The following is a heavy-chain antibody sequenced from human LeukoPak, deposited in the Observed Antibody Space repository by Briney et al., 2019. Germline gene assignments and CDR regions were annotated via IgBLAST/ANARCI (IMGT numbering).Heavy chain of an antibody. D-gene: IGHD5-24*01. V-gene: IGHV1-58*02. Sequence: SVKVSCKASGFTFTSSAMQWVRQARGQRLEWIGWIVVGSGNTNYTQKFQERVTITRDMSTSTAYMELSSLRSEDTAVYYCAAGEMATILRPLFDYWGQGTLVTVSS. CDR3: AAGEMATILRPLFDY. CDR1: GFTFTSSA. CDR2: IVVGSGNT. J-gene: IGHJ4*02.